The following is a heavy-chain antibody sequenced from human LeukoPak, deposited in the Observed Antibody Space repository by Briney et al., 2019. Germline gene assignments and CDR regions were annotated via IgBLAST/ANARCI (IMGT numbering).Heavy chain of an antibody. CDR1: GFTFSSYA. J-gene: IGHJ4*02. CDR2: ISGSGGST. Sequence: QPGGSLRLSCAASGFTFSSYAMSWVCQAPGKGLEWVSAISGSGGSTYYADSVKGRFTISRDNSKNTLYLQMNSLRAEDTAVYYCAKDRARYFDWSPKGYYFDYWGQGTLVTVSS. CDR3: AKDRARYFDWSPKGYYFDY. D-gene: IGHD3-9*01. V-gene: IGHV3-23*01.